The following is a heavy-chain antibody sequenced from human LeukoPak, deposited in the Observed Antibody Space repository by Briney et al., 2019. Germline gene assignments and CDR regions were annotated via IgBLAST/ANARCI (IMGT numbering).Heavy chain of an antibody. V-gene: IGHV1-46*01. Sequence: ASVTVSCKASGYTFTSYYMHWVRQAPGQGLEWMGIINPSGGSTSYAQKFQGRVTMTRDTSTSTVYMELSSLRSEDTAVYYCAGRKRQIGGFDYWGQGTLVTVSS. CDR2: INPSGGST. D-gene: IGHD3-16*01. J-gene: IGHJ4*02. CDR3: AGRKRQIGGFDY. CDR1: GYTFTSYY.